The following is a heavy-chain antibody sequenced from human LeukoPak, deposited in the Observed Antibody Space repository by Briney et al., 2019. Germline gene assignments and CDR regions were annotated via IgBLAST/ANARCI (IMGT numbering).Heavy chain of an antibody. Sequence: PGGSLRLSCAASGFMFSSNWMNWVRQAPGKGLEWVSSISSSSSYIYYADSVKGRFTISRDNAKNSLYLQMNSLRAEDTAVYYCGRAVPSTYYYDSSGYPDYWGQGTLVTVSS. V-gene: IGHV3-21*01. CDR3: GRAVPSTYYYDSSGYPDY. J-gene: IGHJ4*02. CDR1: GFMFSSNW. D-gene: IGHD3-22*01. CDR2: ISSSSSYI.